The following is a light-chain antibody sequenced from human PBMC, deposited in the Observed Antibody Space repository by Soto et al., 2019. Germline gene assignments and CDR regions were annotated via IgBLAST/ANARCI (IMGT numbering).Light chain of an antibody. V-gene: IGKV3-15*01. CDR2: GAS. J-gene: IGKJ2*01. CDR1: ESLSTF. CDR3: QSYNDWPFA. Sequence: EIVLTQSPGTLSVSPGERVTLSCRASESLSTFLAWYQQKPGQAPRLLIYGASTKATGIPARFSGSGTATDFTLTISSLQSEDSAVYYCQSYNDWPFAFGRGTKLEI.